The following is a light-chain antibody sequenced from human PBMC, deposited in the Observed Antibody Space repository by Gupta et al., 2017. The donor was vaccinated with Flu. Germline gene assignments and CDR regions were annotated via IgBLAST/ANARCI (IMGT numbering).Light chain of an antibody. CDR2: SNN. J-gene: IGLJ2*01. V-gene: IGLV1-44*01. CDR1: SSNIGSNT. Sequence: QSVLTQPPSASGTPGQRVTISCSGSSSNIGSNTVNWYQQLPGTAPKLLIYSNNQRPSGVPERFSGYKSGTSASLAISGVQSEDEADYYCAAWDDSLNGVVFGGGTKLTVL. CDR3: AAWDDSLNGVV.